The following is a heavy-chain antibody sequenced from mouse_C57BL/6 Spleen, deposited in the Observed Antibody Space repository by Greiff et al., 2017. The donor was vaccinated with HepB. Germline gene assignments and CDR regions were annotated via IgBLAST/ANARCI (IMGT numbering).Heavy chain of an antibody. CDR1: GYTFTSYW. D-gene: IGHD2-1*01. CDR2: IDPSDSYT. Sequence: QVQLQQPGAELVMPGASVKLSCKASGYTFTSYWMHWVKQRPGQGLEWIGEIDPSDSYTNYKQKFKGKSTSTVDKPSITAYMQLSSLTSEDSAVYYCAREGDGNYDYWGQGTSVTVSS. V-gene: IGHV1-69*01. J-gene: IGHJ4*01. CDR3: AREGDGNYDY.